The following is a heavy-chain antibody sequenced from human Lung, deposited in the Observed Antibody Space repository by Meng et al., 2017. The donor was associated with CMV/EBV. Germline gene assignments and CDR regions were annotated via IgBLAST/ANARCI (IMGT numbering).Heavy chain of an antibody. Sequence: SXAISGDSVSSNSAAWNWIRQSPSRGLEWLGRTYYRSKWYNDYAVSVKSRITINPDTTKNQFSLQLNSVTPEDTAVYYCAREGATVTPFDYWGQGPLVTVSS. CDR2: TYYRSKWYN. CDR1: GDSVSSNSAA. CDR3: AREGATVTPFDY. D-gene: IGHD4-17*01. V-gene: IGHV6-1*01. J-gene: IGHJ4*02.